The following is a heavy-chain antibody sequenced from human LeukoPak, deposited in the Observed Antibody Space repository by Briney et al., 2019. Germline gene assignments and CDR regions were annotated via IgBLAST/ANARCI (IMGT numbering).Heavy chain of an antibody. V-gene: IGHV3-23*01. CDR2: ISIGGEST. CDR1: GFTFNSYT. CDR3: ARVFGLVDPFEY. Sequence: PGGSLRLSCVASGFTFNSYTMSWVRQAPGKGLEWVSAISIGGESTYYADSVKGQFTISRDNSKNTLYLQMNSLRVEDTAVYFCARVFGLVDPFEYWGQGTLVTVSS. D-gene: IGHD3-16*01. J-gene: IGHJ4*02.